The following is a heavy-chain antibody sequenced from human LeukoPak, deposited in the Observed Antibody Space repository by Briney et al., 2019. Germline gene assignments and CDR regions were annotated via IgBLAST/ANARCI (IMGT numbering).Heavy chain of an antibody. D-gene: IGHD6-13*01. V-gene: IGHV4-59*01. CDR2: IYYSGST. J-gene: IGHJ4*02. CDR1: GGSISSYY. CDR3: ARNTIAAAGSFDY. Sequence: PSETLSLTCTVSGGSISSYYWSWIRQPPGKGLEWIGYIYYSGSTNYNPSLKSQVTISVDTSKNQFSLKLSSVTAADTAVYYCARNTIAAAGSFDYWGQGTLVTVSS.